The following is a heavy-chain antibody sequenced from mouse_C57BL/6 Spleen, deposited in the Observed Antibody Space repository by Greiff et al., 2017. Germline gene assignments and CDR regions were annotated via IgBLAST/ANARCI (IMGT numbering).Heavy chain of an antibody. D-gene: IGHD2-4*01. CDR3: ARYDYEFDY. J-gene: IGHJ2*01. CDR2: IYPGSGNT. V-gene: IGHV1-76*01. CDR1: GYTFTDYY. Sequence: VQLQQSGAELVRPGASVKLSCKASGYTFTDYYINWVKQRPGQGLEWIARIYPGSGNTYYNEKFKGKATLTAEKSSSTAYMQLSSLTSEDSAVYCCARYDYEFDYWGQGTTLTVSS.